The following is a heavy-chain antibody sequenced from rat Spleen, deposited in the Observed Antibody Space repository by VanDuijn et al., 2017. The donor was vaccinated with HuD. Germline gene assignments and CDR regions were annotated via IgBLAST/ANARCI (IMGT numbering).Heavy chain of an antibody. Sequence: QVQLKESGPGLVQPSQTLSLTCTVSGLSLTSNSVSWIRQPPGKGLEWMGVIWSNGDTHYNSVIKSRLNISRDTAKDQVFLKMNSLQTEDTAMYVCARDRWGYTTDQGWYFDFWGPGTMVTVSS. J-gene: IGHJ1*01. D-gene: IGHD1-6*01. V-gene: IGHV2-47*01. CDR1: GLSLTSNS. CDR2: IWSNGDT. CDR3: ARDRWGYTTDQGWYFDF.